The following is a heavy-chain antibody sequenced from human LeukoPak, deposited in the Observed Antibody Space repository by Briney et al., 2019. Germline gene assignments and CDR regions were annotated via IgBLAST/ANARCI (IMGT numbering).Heavy chain of an antibody. J-gene: IGHJ4*02. V-gene: IGHV4-34*01. CDR1: GGSFSGYY. CDR2: INHSGST. Sequence: SETLSLTCAVYGGSFSGYYWSWIRQPPGKGLEWIGEINHSGSTNYNPSLKSRVTISVDTSKNQFSLKLSSVTAADTAVYYCASFGGYSYGYHYWGQGTLVTVSS. CDR3: ASFGGYSYGYHY. D-gene: IGHD5-18*01.